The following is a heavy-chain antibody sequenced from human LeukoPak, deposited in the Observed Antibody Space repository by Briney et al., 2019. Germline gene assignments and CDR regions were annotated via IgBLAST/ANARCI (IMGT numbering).Heavy chain of an antibody. D-gene: IGHD3-22*01. CDR3: ARVGKNYYDSSGYYYLFDY. CDR1: GFTVSSNY. J-gene: IGHJ4*02. Sequence: GGSLRLSCAASGFTVSSNYMSWVRQAPGKGLEWVSVIYSGGSTYYADSVEGRFTISRDNSKNTLYLQMNSLRAEDTAVYYCARVGKNYYDSSGYYYLFDYWGQGTLVTVSS. CDR2: IYSGGST. V-gene: IGHV3-53*01.